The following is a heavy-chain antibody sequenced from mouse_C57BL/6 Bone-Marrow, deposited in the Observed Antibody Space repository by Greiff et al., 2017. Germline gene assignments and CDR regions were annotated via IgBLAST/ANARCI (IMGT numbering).Heavy chain of an antibody. CDR1: GFTFSDYY. Sequence: EVMLVESEGGLVQPGSSMKLSCTASGFTFSDYYMAWVRQVPEKGLEWVANINYDGSSTYYLDSLKSRFIISRDNAKNILYLQMSSLKSEDTATYYCAREEDWDWFAYWGQGTLVTVFA. D-gene: IGHD4-1*01. CDR3: AREEDWDWFAY. V-gene: IGHV5-16*01. CDR2: INYDGSST. J-gene: IGHJ3*01.